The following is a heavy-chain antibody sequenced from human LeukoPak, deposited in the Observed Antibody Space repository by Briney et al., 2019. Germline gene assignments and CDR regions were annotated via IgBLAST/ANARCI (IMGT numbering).Heavy chain of an antibody. J-gene: IGHJ5*02. CDR3: ARRPITMARGVNNWFDP. CDR1: GYTFTSYG. CDR2: ISAYNGNT. Sequence: GASVKVSCKASGYTFTSYGISWVRQAPGQGLEWMGWISAYNGNTNYAQKLQGRVTMTTDTSTSTAYMELRSLRSDDTAAYYCARRPITMARGVNNWFDPWGQGTLVTVSS. V-gene: IGHV1-18*01. D-gene: IGHD3-10*01.